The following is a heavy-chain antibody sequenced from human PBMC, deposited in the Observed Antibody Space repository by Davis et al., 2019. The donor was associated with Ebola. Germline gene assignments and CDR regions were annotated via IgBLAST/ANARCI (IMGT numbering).Heavy chain of an antibody. CDR1: GFAVSSKF. V-gene: IGHV3-53*01. D-gene: IGHD3-22*01. CDR3: ARGGSSGYFPFDF. J-gene: IGHJ4*02. CDR2: LHSGGSR. Sequence: PGGSLRLSCAASGFAVSSKFMIWVRQAPGKGLEWVSVLHSGGSRYYADSVQGRFTISRDESKNTLYLQMNSLRVEDTTVYYCARGGSSGYFPFDFWGQGTLVTVSS.